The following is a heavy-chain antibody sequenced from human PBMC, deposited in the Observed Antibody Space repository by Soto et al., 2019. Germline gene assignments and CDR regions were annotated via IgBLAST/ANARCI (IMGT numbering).Heavy chain of an antibody. J-gene: IGHJ6*02. Sequence: PGGSLRLSCAASGFTFSSYSMNWVRQAPGKGLEWVSYISSSSSTIYYADSVKGRFTISRDNAKNSLYLQMNSLRDEDTAVYYCARDEIAAAPNYYYYYGMDVWGQGTTVTAP. CDR3: ARDEIAAAPNYYYYYGMDV. CDR2: ISSSSSTI. CDR1: GFTFSSYS. D-gene: IGHD6-13*01. V-gene: IGHV3-48*02.